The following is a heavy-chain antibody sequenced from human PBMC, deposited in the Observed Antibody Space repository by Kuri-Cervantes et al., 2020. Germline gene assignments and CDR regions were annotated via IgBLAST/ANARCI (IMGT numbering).Heavy chain of an antibody. Sequence: SETLSLTCTVSGGSISSSSYYWGWIRQPPGKGLEWIGEINHSGSTNYNPSLKSRVTMSVDTSKNQFSLKLSSVTAADTAVYYCARSSGSYYYAFDIWGQGTMVTVSS. D-gene: IGHD1-26*01. V-gene: IGHV4-39*07. CDR1: GGSISSSSYY. J-gene: IGHJ3*02. CDR3: ARSSGSYYYAFDI. CDR2: INHSGST.